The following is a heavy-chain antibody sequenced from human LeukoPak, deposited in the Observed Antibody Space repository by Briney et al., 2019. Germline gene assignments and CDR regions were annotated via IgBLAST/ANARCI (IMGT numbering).Heavy chain of an antibody. Sequence: SETLSLTCAVSGGSISSGGYSWSWIRQPPGKGLEWIGYIYYSGSTYYNPSLKSRVTISVDTSKNQFSLKLSSVTAADTAVYYCARGSYGSGSYYHDAFDIWGQGTMVTVSS. CDR3: ARGSYGSGSYYHDAFDI. V-gene: IGHV4-30-4*07. CDR1: GGSISSGGYS. J-gene: IGHJ3*02. D-gene: IGHD3-10*01. CDR2: IYYSGST.